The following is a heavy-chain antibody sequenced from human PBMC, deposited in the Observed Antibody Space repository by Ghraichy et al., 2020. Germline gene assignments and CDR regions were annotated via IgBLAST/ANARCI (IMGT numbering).Heavy chain of an antibody. CDR2: IYYSGSA. J-gene: IGHJ4*02. CDR3: ARGGSRQWLVDDC. V-gene: IGHV4-59*01. Sequence: SETLSLTCTVSGASISSNNWSWIRQPPGKGLEWIGIIYYSGSADYNPSLKDRVAISVDTSKNQFSLRLTSVTAADTAVYYCARGGSRQWLVDDCWGQGTLVTVSS. CDR1: GASISSNN. D-gene: IGHD6-19*01.